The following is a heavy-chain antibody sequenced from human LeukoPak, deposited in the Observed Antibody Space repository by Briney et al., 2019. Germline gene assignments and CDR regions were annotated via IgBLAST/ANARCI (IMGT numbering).Heavy chain of an antibody. J-gene: IGHJ4*02. Sequence: SETLSLTCAVYGGSFSGYYWSWIRQPPGKGLEWIGEINHSGSTNYNPSLKSRVTISVDTSKNQFSLKLSSVTAADTAVYYCARVKGASGSYSDFDYWGQGTLVAVSS. CDR3: ARVKGASGSYSDFDY. D-gene: IGHD1-26*01. CDR1: GGSFSGYY. CDR2: INHSGST. V-gene: IGHV4-34*01.